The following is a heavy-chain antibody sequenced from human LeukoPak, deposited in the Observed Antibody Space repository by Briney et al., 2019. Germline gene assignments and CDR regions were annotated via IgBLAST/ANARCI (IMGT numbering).Heavy chain of an antibody. D-gene: IGHD5-24*01. V-gene: IGHV1-8*02. J-gene: IGHJ4*02. CDR1: GGTFSSYA. Sequence: ASVKVSCKASGGTFSSYAFSWVRQATGQGLEWMGWMNPKSGNTGYAQNFQGRLTMTRDTSISTAYMELSSLRSEDTAVYYCARGLEMEVAAYWGQGTLVTVSS. CDR3: ARGLEMEVAAY. CDR2: MNPKSGNT.